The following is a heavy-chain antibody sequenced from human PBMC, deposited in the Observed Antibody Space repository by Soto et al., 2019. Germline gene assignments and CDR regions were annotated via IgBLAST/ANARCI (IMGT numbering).Heavy chain of an antibody. CDR1: GGSISSYY. D-gene: IGHD3-3*01. Sequence: PSETLSLTCTVSGGSISSYYWSWIRQPPGKGLEWIGYNYYSGSTNYNPSLKSRVTISVDTSKNQFSLKLSSVTAADTAVYYCAKVNDFWTGYYSTNWFDPWGQGTQVTVSS. CDR3: AKVNDFWTGYYSTNWFDP. V-gene: IGHV4-59*01. CDR2: NYYSGST. J-gene: IGHJ5*02.